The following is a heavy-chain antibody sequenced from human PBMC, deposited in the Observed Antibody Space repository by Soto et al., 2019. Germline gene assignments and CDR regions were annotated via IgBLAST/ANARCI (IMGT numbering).Heavy chain of an antibody. CDR2: MNPNSGKT. CDR1: GYTFTSYD. D-gene: IGHD3-9*01. Sequence: QVQLVQSGAEVKKPGASVKVSCKASGYTFTSYDINWVRQATGQGLEWMGWMNPNSGKTGYAQKFQGRVTMTRNTSVSTAYMELSSLRSEDTAVYYCARNLHDILTRYYILHYYYGMDVWGQGTTVTVSS. J-gene: IGHJ6*02. V-gene: IGHV1-8*01. CDR3: ARNLHDILTRYYILHYYYGMDV.